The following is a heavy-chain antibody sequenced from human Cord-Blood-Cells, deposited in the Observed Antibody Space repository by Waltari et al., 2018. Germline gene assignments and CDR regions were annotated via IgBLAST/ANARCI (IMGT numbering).Heavy chain of an antibody. J-gene: IGHJ3*02. Sequence: EVQLVESGGGLVQPGGSLRLSCAASGFTFSSYWMSWVRQAPGKGLGWVANIKQDGSEKYDGDSVKDRFTISRDNAKNSLYLQMNSLRAEDTAVYYCARIRIVRAFDIWGQGTMVTVSS. V-gene: IGHV3-7*01. CDR3: ARIRIVRAFDI. CDR2: IKQDGSEK. CDR1: GFTFSSYW. D-gene: IGHD6-6*01.